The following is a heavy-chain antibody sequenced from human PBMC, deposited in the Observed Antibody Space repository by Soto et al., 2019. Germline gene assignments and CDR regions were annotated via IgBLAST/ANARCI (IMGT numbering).Heavy chain of an antibody. V-gene: IGHV3-21*01. CDR1: GFTFSSYS. CDR3: VKRSGQSNGWGAFDI. CDR2: ISSSSSYK. D-gene: IGHD6-19*01. J-gene: IGHJ3*02. Sequence: PGGSLRLSCAASGFTFSSYSMNWVRQAPGKGLEWVSSISSSSSYKYYADSVKGRFTISRDNAKNSLYLQMNSLRAEDTAVYYCVKRSGQSNGWGAFDIWGQGAMVTVSS.